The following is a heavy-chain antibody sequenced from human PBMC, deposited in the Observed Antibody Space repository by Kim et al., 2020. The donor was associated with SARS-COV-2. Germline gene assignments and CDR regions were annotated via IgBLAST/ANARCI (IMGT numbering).Heavy chain of an antibody. CDR3: ARRGSSSPTGLGMDV. D-gene: IGHD6-13*01. CDR2: IYPGDSDT. Sequence: GESLKISCKGSGYSFTSYWIGWVRQMPGKGLEWMGIIYPGDSDTRYSPSFQGQVTIPADKSISTAYLQWSSLKASDTAMYYCARRGSSSPTGLGMDVWGQGATVTVSS. CDR1: GYSFTSYW. V-gene: IGHV5-51*01. J-gene: IGHJ6*02.